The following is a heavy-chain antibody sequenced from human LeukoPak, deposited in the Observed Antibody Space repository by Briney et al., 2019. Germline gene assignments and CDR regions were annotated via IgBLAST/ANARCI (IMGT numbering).Heavy chain of an antibody. V-gene: IGHV4-61*08. CDR1: GGSISSGDYY. J-gene: IGHJ6*02. Sequence: SETLSLTCTVSGGSISSGDYYWSWIRQPPGKGLEWIGYIYYSGSTNYNPSLKSRVTISVDTSKNQFSLKLSSVTAADTAVYYCARGIAVAGTFYYYYGMDVWGQGTTVTVSS. D-gene: IGHD6-19*01. CDR3: ARGIAVAGTFYYYYGMDV. CDR2: IYYSGST.